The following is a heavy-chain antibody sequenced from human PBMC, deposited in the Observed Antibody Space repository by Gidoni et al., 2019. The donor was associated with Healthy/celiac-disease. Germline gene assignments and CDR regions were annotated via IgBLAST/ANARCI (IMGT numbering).Heavy chain of an antibody. CDR1: GLTVSRNY. Sequence: EVQLVETGGGLIQPGGSLSLSCAASGLTVSRNYMSWVRQAPGKGLEWVSVIYSGGSTYYADSVKGRFTISRDNSKNTLYLQMNSLRAEDTAVYYCARGGATLGEDVYYYYGMDVWGQGTTVTVSS. J-gene: IGHJ6*02. D-gene: IGHD1-26*01. CDR2: IYSGGST. V-gene: IGHV3-53*02. CDR3: ARGGATLGEDVYYYYGMDV.